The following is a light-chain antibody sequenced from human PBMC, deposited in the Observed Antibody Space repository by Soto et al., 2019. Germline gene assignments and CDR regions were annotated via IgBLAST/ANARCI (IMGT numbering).Light chain of an antibody. V-gene: IGKV3-20*01. J-gene: IGKJ4*01. CDR3: HQYDSSPLT. CDR2: SAS. CDR1: QSVSRSY. Sequence: EIVLTQSPGTLSWSPGERATLSCRASQSVSRSYLAWYQQTPGQAPRLLIYSASSRATGIPDRFRGSGSGTDFTRTISRLEPEDIAVYYCHQYDSSPLTFGGATKVEIK.